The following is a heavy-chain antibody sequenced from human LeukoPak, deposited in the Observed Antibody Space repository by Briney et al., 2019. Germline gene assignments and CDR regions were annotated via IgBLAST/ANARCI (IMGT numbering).Heavy chain of an antibody. CDR2: IIPIFGTT. D-gene: IGHD2-15*01. V-gene: IGHV1-69*05. J-gene: IGHJ4*02. Sequence: SVKVSCKASGGTFTSYAISWVRQAPGQGLEWMGGIIPIFGTTNYAQKFQGRVTMTRDTSISTAYMELSRLRSDDTAVYYCAREITPWGQGTLVTVSS. CDR3: AREITP. CDR1: GGTFTSYA.